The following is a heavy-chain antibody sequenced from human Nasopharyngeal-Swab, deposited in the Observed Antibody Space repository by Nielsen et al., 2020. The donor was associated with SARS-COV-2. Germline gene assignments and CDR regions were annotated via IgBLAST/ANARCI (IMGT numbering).Heavy chain of an antibody. J-gene: IGHJ5*02. CDR1: GGSISTSSYY. CDR2: IYYGGST. V-gene: IGHV4-39*07. CDR3: ARDGYGSGWYPNWFDP. D-gene: IGHD6-19*01. Sequence: SETLSLTCTVSGGSISTSSYYWGWIRQPPGKGLEWIGTIYYGGSTYYNPSLKSRITISIDTSKNQFSLKLSSVTAADTAVYYCARDGYGSGWYPNWFDPWGQGTLVTVSS.